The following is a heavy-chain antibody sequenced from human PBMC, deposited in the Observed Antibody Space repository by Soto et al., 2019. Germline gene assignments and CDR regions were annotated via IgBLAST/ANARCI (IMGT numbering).Heavy chain of an antibody. CDR3: ARDNEYCSGGSCFLTTPNYGMDV. J-gene: IGHJ6*02. CDR2: IIPIFGTA. V-gene: IGHV1-69*13. CDR1: GGTFSSYA. D-gene: IGHD2-15*01. Sequence: EASVKVSCKASGGTFSSYAISWVRQAPGQGLEWMGGIIPIFGTANYAQKFQGRVTITADESTSTAYMELSSLRSEDTAVYYCARDNEYCSGGSCFLTTPNYGMDVWGQGTTVTVSS.